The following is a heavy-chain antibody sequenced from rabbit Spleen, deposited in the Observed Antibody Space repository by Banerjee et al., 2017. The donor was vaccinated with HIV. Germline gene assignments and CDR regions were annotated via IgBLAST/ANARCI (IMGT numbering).Heavy chain of an antibody. J-gene: IGHJ6*01. CDR2: IYAGSSNNA. Sequence: QSLEESGGGLVRPGASLTLTCKASGFSFNSGDDMCWVRQAPGKGLEWIACIYAGSSNNAYSATWAKGRFTCSKTSSTTVTLQMTSLTVADTATYFCARDTGSSFSSYGMDLWGPGTLVTVS. CDR1: GFSFNSGDD. CDR3: ARDTGSSFSSYGMDL. D-gene: IGHD8-1*01. V-gene: IGHV1S40*01.